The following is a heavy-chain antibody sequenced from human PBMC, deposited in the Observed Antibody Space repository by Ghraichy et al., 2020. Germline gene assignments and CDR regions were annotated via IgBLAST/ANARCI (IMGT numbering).Heavy chain of an antibody. CDR2: INTNTGTP. D-gene: IGHD6-6*01. Sequence: ASVKVSCKASGYTFSTYAMNWVRQAPGQGLEWMGWINTNTGTPKYAQNFTGRFVFSLDTSVSTAYLQISSLKAEDTAVYYCAREVQRSLWHLVNYYGMDVWGQGTTVTVSS. CDR3: AREVQRSLWHLVNYYGMDV. CDR1: GYTFSTYA. V-gene: IGHV7-4-1*02. J-gene: IGHJ6*02.